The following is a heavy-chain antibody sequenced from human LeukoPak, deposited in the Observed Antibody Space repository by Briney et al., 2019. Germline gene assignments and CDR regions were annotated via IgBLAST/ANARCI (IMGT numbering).Heavy chain of an antibody. CDR2: MNPNTGDT. CDR3: VRNTDTVVIPGAMSYNWFDP. V-gene: IGHV1-8*01. J-gene: IGHJ5*02. D-gene: IGHD2-2*01. CDR1: GYTFTSYD. Sequence: ASVKVSCKASGYTFTSYDINWVRQATGQGLEWMGWMNPNTGDTGYAQKFQGRITMTWDTSISTAYMDLSSPRSEDTAVYYCVRNTDTVVIPGAMSYNWFDPWGQGTLVTVSS.